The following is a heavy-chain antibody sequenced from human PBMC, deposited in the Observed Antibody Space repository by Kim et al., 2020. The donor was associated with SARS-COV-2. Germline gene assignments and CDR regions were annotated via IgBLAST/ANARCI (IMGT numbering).Heavy chain of an antibody. V-gene: IGHV5-10-1*01. CDR2: IDPSDAYT. J-gene: IGHJ4*02. CDR3: ATSSPGYSSGWYGGFDY. CDR1: GYSFTSYW. D-gene: IGHD6-19*01. Sequence: GESLKISCKGSGYSFTSYWISWVRQMPGKGLEWMGRIDPSDAYTNYSPSFKGHVTISADKSSSTAYLQWSSLKASETGMYYCATSSPGYSSGWYGGFDYWGQGTLVTVSS.